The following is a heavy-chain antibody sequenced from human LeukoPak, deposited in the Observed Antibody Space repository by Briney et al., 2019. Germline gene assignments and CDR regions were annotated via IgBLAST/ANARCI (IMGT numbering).Heavy chain of an antibody. CDR1: GYSFTTYW. D-gene: IGHD3-10*01. CDR2: IYPGDSDT. Sequence: HGESLKISCEASGYSFTTYWIGWVRQMPGKGLEWMGIIYPGDSDTRCSPSFQGQVTISADKSISTAYLQWSSLKASDTAMYYCARQHGSGSYYSRAIDYWGQGTLVTVSS. CDR3: ARQHGSGSYYSRAIDY. J-gene: IGHJ4*02. V-gene: IGHV5-51*01.